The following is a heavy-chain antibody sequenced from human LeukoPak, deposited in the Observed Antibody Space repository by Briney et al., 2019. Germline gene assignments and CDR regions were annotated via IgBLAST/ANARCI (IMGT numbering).Heavy chain of an antibody. CDR1: GYSFTGYY. CDR2: IIPDNGGT. J-gene: IGHJ4*02. V-gene: IGHV1-2*02. Sequence: VASVNLSCKASGYSFTGYYIHWVRQAPGQGLEWMAWIIPDNGGTKLGQNFQGRVTLTRDMFISTANLELSRLRYDDTAVYYCARGWFSYGSGSPGVVLDYWGQGTLVTVSP. D-gene: IGHD3-10*01. CDR3: ARGWFSYGSGSPGVVLDY.